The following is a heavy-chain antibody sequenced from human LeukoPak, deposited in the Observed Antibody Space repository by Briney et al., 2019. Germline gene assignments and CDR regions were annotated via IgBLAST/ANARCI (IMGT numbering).Heavy chain of an antibody. CDR2: IYYSGST. V-gene: IGHV4-39*01. Sequence: KPSETLSLTCTVSDGSISSSSYYWGWIRQPPGKGLEWIGSIYYSGSTYYNPSLKSRVTISVDTSKNQFSLKLSSVTAADTAVYYCARPSSDSSGYYYGGDWYFDLWGRGTLVTVSS. CDR3: ARPSSDSSGYYYGGDWYFDL. CDR1: DGSISSSSYY. J-gene: IGHJ2*01. D-gene: IGHD3-22*01.